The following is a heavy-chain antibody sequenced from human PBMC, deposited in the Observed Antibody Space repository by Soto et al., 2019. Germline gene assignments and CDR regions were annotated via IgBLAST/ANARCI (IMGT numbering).Heavy chain of an antibody. Sequence: SQTLSLTCAISGDSVSSNSAAWNWIRQSPSRGLEWLGRTYYRSKWYNDYAVSVKSRITINPDTSKNQFSLQLNSVTPEDTAVYYCAREGIQLWLINYYYYYGMDVWGQGTTVTVSS. V-gene: IGHV6-1*01. J-gene: IGHJ6*02. CDR2: TYYRSKWYN. CDR3: AREGIQLWLINYYYYYGMDV. D-gene: IGHD5-18*01. CDR1: GDSVSSNSAA.